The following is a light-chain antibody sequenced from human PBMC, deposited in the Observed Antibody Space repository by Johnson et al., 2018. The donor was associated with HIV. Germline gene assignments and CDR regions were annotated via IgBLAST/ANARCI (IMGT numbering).Light chain of an antibody. Sequence: QSVLTQPPSVSAAPGQKVTISCSGSSSNIGNNYVSWYQQFPGTAPKLLIYDNNKRPSGIPDRFSGSKSGTSATLGITGLQTGDEADYYCGTWDSSLSAGGVFGTGTKVIVL. CDR2: DNN. J-gene: IGLJ1*01. CDR3: GTWDSSLSAGGV. CDR1: SSNIGNNY. V-gene: IGLV1-51*01.